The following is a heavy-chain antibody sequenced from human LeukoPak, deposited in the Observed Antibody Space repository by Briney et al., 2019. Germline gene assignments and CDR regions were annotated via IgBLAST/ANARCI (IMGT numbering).Heavy chain of an antibody. CDR1: RGSFSGYY. Sequence: SDTLSLTCAVYRGSFSGYYWIWIRQPPGKGLEWIGEINHSGSTNYNPSLKSRVTILVDTSKNQFSLELSSVTAADTAVYYCARGRARRWLQLGVCYFDYWGQGTLVTVSS. V-gene: IGHV4-34*01. D-gene: IGHD5-24*01. CDR3: ARGRARRWLQLGVCYFDY. CDR2: INHSGST. J-gene: IGHJ4*02.